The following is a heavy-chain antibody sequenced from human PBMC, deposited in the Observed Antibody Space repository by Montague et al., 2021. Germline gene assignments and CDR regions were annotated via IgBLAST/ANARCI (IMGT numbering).Heavy chain of an antibody. CDR2: VAFTGSR. Sequence: SETLSLTCTVSGASLSSNSHYWGWIRQPPGKGLEWIGCVAFTGSREFRASLKSRAHISVDKPKNTFSLKLTSVTAADTAVYFCARTNLGVERLDVWGHGGMVTVSS. CDR1: GASLSSNSHY. D-gene: IGHD3-16*01. CDR3: ARTNLGVERLDV. J-gene: IGHJ4*01. V-gene: IGHV4-39*02.